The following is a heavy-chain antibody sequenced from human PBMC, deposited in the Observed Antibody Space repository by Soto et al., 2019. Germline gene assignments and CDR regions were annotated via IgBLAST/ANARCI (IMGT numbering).Heavy chain of an antibody. CDR2: INHSGST. Sequence: SETLSLTCAVYGGSFSGYYWSWIRQPPGKGLEWIGEINHSGSTNYNPSLKSRVTISVDTSKNQFSLKLSSVTAADTAVYYCARGGYCSGGSCYLHAFDIWGQGPRVTVSS. J-gene: IGHJ3*02. CDR1: GGSFSGYY. CDR3: ARGGYCSGGSCYLHAFDI. V-gene: IGHV4-34*01. D-gene: IGHD2-15*01.